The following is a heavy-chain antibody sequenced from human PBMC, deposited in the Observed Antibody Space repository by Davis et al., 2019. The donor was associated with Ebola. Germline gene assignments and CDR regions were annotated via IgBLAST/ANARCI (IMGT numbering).Heavy chain of an antibody. CDR3: ARDFDGGNYYFDY. CDR1: GGSFSGHP. D-gene: IGHD3-9*01. J-gene: IGHJ4*02. Sequence: SVKVSCKTSGGSFSGHPISWVRQAPRQGLEWMGGIIPIFDTPRYAQKFQGRITITADASTSTAYMELSSLRSEDTATYFCARDFDGGNYYFDYWGPGTPVTVSS. CDR2: IIPIFDTP. V-gene: IGHV1-69*13.